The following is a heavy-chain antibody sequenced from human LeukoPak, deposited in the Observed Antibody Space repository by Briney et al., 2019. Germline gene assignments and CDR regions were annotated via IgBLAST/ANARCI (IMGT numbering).Heavy chain of an antibody. Sequence: PGGSLRLSCAASGFSFSGYGMHWVRQAPGKGLEWVSVISYDGSNQDYGDSVKGRFTISRGNSKNTLYLQMNSLRAEDTAVYYCAAGYCSGGSCRPRAEYFQHWGQGTLVTVSS. CDR1: GFSFSGYG. V-gene: IGHV3-30*03. CDR2: ISYDGSNQ. CDR3: AAGYCSGGSCRPRAEYFQH. D-gene: IGHD2-15*01. J-gene: IGHJ1*01.